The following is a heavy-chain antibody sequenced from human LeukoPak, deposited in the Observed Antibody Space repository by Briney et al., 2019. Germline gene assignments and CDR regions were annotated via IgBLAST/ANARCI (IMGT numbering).Heavy chain of an antibody. D-gene: IGHD5-24*01. CDR2: IKQDGSKK. V-gene: IGHV3-7*04. Sequence: PGGSLRLSCAASGFTFSSYWMSWVRQAPGKGLEWVANIKQDGSKKSYVDSVKGRFTISRDNAKNSLYLQMNNLRAEDTAIYYCTRVGYIDEGIDYWGQGTLVTVSS. CDR1: GFTFSSYW. J-gene: IGHJ4*02. CDR3: TRVGYIDEGIDY.